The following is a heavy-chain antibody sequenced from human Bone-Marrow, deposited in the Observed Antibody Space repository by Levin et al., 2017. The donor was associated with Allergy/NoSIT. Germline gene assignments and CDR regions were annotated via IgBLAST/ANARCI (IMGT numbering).Heavy chain of an antibody. CDR3: ATSTLTDAFDI. Sequence: PGGSLRLSCAASGFTFSDYGMHLVRQAPGKGLEWVALIWSDGSKKYYADSVKGRFTISRDNSKNTLYLQMNSLRAEDTAVYYCATSTLTDAFDIWGQGTMVTVSS. D-gene: IGHD2-15*01. V-gene: IGHV3-33*01. CDR2: IWSDGSKK. J-gene: IGHJ3*02. CDR1: GFTFSDYG.